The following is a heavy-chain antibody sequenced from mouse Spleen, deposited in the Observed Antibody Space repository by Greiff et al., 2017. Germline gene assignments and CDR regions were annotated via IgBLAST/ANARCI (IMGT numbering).Heavy chain of an antibody. J-gene: IGHJ1*01. D-gene: IGHD2-12*01. CDR3: ARDRGLYSLYWYFDV. CDR2: INHDGSST. CDR1: GFTFSDYY. Sequence: EVQLVESEGGLVQPGSSMKLSCTASGFTFSDYYMAWVRQVPEKGLEWVANINHDGSSTYYLDSLKSRFILSRDNAKNILYLQMSSLTSEDTATCYCARDRGLYSLYWYFDVWGAGTTVTVSS. V-gene: IGHV5-16*01.